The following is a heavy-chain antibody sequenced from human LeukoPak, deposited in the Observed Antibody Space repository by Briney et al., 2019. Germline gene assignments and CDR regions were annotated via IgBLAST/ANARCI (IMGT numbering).Heavy chain of an antibody. D-gene: IGHD2-2*01. CDR2: IYYSGST. Sequence: SETLSLTCTVSGGSISSSSYYWGWIRQPPGKGLEWIGSIYYSGSTYYNPSLKSRVTISVDTSKNQFSLKLSSVTAADTAVYYSARQLGYCSSTNCYADKVDYWGQGTLVTVSS. CDR1: GGSISSSSYY. V-gene: IGHV4-39*01. CDR3: ARQLGYCSSTNCYADKVDY. J-gene: IGHJ4*02.